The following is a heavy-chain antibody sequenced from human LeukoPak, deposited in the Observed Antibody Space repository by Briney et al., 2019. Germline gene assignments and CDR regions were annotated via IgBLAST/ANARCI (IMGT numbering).Heavy chain of an antibody. CDR2: IYYSGST. D-gene: IGHD6-6*01. CDR3: ARRGAARRDGPDY. J-gene: IGHJ4*02. V-gene: IGHV4-39*01. CDR1: GGSISSSSYY. Sequence: PSETLSLTCTVSGGSISSSSYYWGWIRQPPGKGLEWIGSIYYSGSTYYNPSLKSRVTISADTSKNQFSLKLSSVTAADTAVYYCARRGAARRDGPDYWGQGTLVTVSA.